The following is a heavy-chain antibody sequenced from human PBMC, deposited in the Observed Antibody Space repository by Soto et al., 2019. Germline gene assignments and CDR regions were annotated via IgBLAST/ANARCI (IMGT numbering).Heavy chain of an antibody. V-gene: IGHV3-23*01. CDR2: ISGSGGST. CDR1: GFTFSSYA. Sequence: GGSLRLSCAASGFTFSSYAMSWVRQAPGKGLEWVSAISGSGGSTYYADSVKGRFTISRDNSKNTLYLQMNSLRAEDTAVYYCAKDMWRRQWLNLFDYWGQGTLVTVSS. CDR3: AKDMWRRQWLNLFDY. D-gene: IGHD6-19*01. J-gene: IGHJ4*02.